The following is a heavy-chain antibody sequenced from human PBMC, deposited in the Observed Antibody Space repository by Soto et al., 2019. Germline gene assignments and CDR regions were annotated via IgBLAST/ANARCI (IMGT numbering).Heavy chain of an antibody. D-gene: IGHD4-17*01. V-gene: IGHV4-34*01. CDR1: GGSFSGYY. CDR2: INHSGST. Sequence: QVQLQQWGAGLLKPSETLSLTCAVYGGSFSGYYWSWIRQPPGKGLEWIGEINHSGSTNYNPSLKSRVTISVDTSKNQFSLKLSSVTAADTAVYYCARDCYGDYRDYWGQGTLVTVSS. CDR3: ARDCYGDYRDY. J-gene: IGHJ4*02.